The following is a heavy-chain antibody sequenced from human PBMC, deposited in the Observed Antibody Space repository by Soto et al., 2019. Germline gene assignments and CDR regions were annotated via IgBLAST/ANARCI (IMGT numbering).Heavy chain of an antibody. V-gene: IGHV4-4*07. Sequence: TSETLSLTCTVSGGSISSYYWSWIRQPAGKGLEWIGRIYTSGSTNYNPSLKSRVTMSVDTSKNQFSLKLSSVTAADTAVYYCARDIVLMVYAKKNYYYGMDVWGQGTTVTVSS. CDR2: IYTSGST. CDR1: GGSISSYY. J-gene: IGHJ6*02. D-gene: IGHD2-8*01. CDR3: ARDIVLMVYAKKNYYYGMDV.